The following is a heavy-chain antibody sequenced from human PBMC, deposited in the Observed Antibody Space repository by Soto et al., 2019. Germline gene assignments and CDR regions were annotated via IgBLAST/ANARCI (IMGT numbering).Heavy chain of an antibody. CDR3: VSMDSSGWDY. Sequence: QVQLVQSGAEVKKPGASVKVSCKASGYTFTSYYMHWVRQAPGQGLEWMGIINPSGGSTSYAQKFQGRVNMTRDTPTSTVYMKLSSLRSEDTAVYYCVSMDSSGWDYWGQGTLVTVSS. CDR1: GYTFTSYY. V-gene: IGHV1-46*01. D-gene: IGHD6-19*01. J-gene: IGHJ4*02. CDR2: INPSGGST.